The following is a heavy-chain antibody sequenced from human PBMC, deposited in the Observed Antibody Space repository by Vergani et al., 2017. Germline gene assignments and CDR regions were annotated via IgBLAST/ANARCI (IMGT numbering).Heavy chain of an antibody. V-gene: IGHV5-51*01. CDR2: IHPADSDT. J-gene: IGHJ4*02. CDR1: GYSFTNYW. CDR3: ARLYGRDSSGSKYFDY. D-gene: IGHD3-22*01. Sequence: EVQLVQSGAEVKKPGESLKISCPISGYSFTNYWIGLVRPMPGKGLEWMGIIHPADSDTRYSPSFQGQVTISVDKSISPAYLQRSSLRASDSAMYYCARLYGRDSSGSKYFDYWGQGTLVTVSS.